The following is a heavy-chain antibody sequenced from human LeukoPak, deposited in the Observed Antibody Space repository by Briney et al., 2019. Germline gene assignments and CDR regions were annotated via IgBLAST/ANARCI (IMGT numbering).Heavy chain of an antibody. Sequence: ASVKVSCKASGYTFTGYYMHWVRRAPGQGLEWMGWINPDSGGTNYAQKFQGRVTMTRDTSISTAYMELSRLRSDDTAAYYCAREWIDAFDIWGQGTMVTVSS. V-gene: IGHV1-2*02. D-gene: IGHD5-12*01. J-gene: IGHJ3*02. CDR1: GYTFTGYY. CDR2: INPDSGGT. CDR3: AREWIDAFDI.